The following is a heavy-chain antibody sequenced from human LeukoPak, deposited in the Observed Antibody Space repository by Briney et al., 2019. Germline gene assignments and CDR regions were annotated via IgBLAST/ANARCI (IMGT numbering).Heavy chain of an antibody. CDR2: VYYIGST. J-gene: IGHJ3*02. CDR3: AREDAEQMDNSFDI. V-gene: IGHV4-39*07. Sequence: KSGGSLRLSCAASGFIFSTYEMNWVRQPPGKGPEWIGSVYYIGSTFYNPSLKSRLTISIDTSKNQFSLKLRSVTAADTAVYYCAREDAEQMDNSFDIWGQGTMVTVSS. D-gene: IGHD5-24*01. CDR1: GFIFSTYE.